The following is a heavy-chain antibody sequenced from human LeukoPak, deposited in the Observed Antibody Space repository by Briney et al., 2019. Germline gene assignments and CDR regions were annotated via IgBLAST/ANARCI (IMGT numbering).Heavy chain of an antibody. V-gene: IGHV4-59*08. J-gene: IGHJ3*02. CDR2: ISDIGGI. CDR1: GGSISSYY. CDR3: AGKRGGLYYYDSSGYYAYDAFDI. Sequence: SETLSLTCTVSGGSISSYYWSWIRQPPGKGLEWIAYISDIGGINYNPSLKSRVTISVDTSKNQFSLKLSSVTAADTAVYYCAGKRGGLYYYDSSGYYAYDAFDIWGQGTMVTVSS. D-gene: IGHD3-22*01.